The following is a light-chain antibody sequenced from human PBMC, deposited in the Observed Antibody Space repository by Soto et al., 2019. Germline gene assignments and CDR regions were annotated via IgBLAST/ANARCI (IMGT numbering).Light chain of an antibody. CDR2: GAS. Sequence: EIMMTQSPATLSVSLGERATLFCRASQNVRSNLAWYQQKPGQAPRLLIHGASSRATGIPDRFSGSGFGTEFTLPINRLQSEDFAVYYCQQYNNWPPVFTFGPGTKGEI. V-gene: IGKV3D-15*01. CDR3: QQYNNWPPVFT. CDR1: QNVRSN. J-gene: IGKJ3*01.